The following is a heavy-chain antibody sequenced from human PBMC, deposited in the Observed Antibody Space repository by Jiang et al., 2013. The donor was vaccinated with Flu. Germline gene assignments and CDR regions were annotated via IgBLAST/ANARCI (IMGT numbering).Heavy chain of an antibody. V-gene: IGHV3-30*01. J-gene: IGHJ3*02. D-gene: IGHD1-1*01. CDR3: ARGGNWDAFDI. CDR2: ISYDGSI. Sequence: WVAVISYDGSINTTQIREGPIHHLQSTNSKNTLYLQMNSLRAEDTAVYYCARGGNWDAFDIWGQGTMVTVSS.